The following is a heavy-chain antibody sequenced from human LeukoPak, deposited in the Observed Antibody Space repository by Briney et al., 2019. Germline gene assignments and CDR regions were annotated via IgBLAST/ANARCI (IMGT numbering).Heavy chain of an antibody. J-gene: IGHJ4*02. CDR2: INPSGGST. V-gene: IGHV1-46*01. D-gene: IGHD3-22*01. Sequence: ASVKVSCKASGYTFTSYYMHWVRQAPGQGLEWMGIINPSGGSTSYAQKFQGRVTMTTDTSTSTAYMELRSLRSDDTAVYYCARDDDYYDSSGYYFAYWGQGTLVTVSS. CDR3: ARDDDYYDSSGYYFAY. CDR1: GYTFTSYY.